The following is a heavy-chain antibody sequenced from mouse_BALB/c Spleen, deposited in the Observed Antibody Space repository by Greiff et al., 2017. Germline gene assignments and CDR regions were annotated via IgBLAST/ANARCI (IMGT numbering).Heavy chain of an antibody. J-gene: IGHJ4*01. CDR2: IFPGSGNT. V-gene: IGHV1-66*01. Sequence: VQLQQSGPELVKPGASVKISCKASGYSFTSYYIHWVKQRPGQGLEWIGWIFPGSGNTKYNEKFKGKATLTADTSSSTAYMQLSSLTSEDSAVYFCAGSSYGNAMDYWGQGTSVTVSS. CDR3: AGSSYGNAMDY. D-gene: IGHD1-1*01. CDR1: GYSFTSYY.